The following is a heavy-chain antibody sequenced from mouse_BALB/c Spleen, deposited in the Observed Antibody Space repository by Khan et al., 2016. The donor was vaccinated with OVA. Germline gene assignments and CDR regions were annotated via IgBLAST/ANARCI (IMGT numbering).Heavy chain of an antibody. Sequence: EVQLQESGPGLVKPSQSLSLTCTVTGYSITSDYAWNWIRQFPGNKLEWMGYMHYSGSTSYNPSLKSRISITRASSKTQFFLHLNSVTSEDTATYYCARWFAYWGQGTLVTVSA. CDR1: GYSITSDYA. V-gene: IGHV3-2*02. CDR3: ARWFAY. J-gene: IGHJ3*01. CDR2: MHYSGST.